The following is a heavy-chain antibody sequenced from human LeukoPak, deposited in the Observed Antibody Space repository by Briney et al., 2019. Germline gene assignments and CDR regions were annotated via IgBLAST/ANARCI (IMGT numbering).Heavy chain of an antibody. V-gene: IGHV4-59*01. CDR1: GGSISSYY. CDR2: IYYSGST. D-gene: IGHD3-22*01. J-gene: IGHJ5*02. Sequence: SETLSLTCTVSGGSISSYYWSWIRQPPGKGLEWIGYIYYSGSTNYNPSLKSRVTISVDTSKNQFSLKLSSVTAADTAVYYCARAQPSGYYDHWGREPWSPSPQ. CDR3: ARAQPSGYYDH.